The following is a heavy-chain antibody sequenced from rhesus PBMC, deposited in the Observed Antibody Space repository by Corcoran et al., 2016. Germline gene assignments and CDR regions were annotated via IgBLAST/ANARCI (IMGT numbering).Heavy chain of an antibody. V-gene: IGHV4-93*01. CDR1: GGYISSSTW. D-gene: IGHD3-28*01. J-gene: IGHJ4*01. CDR3: ARAPPRSTRRPTMIVVIYFDY. CDR2: IYGSGGIT. Sequence: QVQLQESGSAGVKPSETLSVTCAVPGGYISSSTWWCWMRRGPGQGLGWCGGIYGSGGITEYNPSLKSQVTISKDTSKNQFSLKLSSVTAADTAVYYCARAPPRSTRRPTMIVVIYFDYWGQGVLVTVSS.